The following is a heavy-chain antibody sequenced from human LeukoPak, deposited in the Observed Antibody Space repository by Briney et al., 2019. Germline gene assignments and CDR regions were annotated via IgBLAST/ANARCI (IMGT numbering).Heavy chain of an antibody. Sequence: PSETLSLTCSVSGGDSISNGRYYWGWIRQAPEKGLEWIGSINYSGNTLYTPSLQSRVTISVDTSKNQFSLKLSSVTAADTAVYYCARVGGGSDHNFDYWGQGTLVTVSS. CDR2: INYSGNT. CDR3: ARVGGGSDHNFDY. V-gene: IGHV4-39*07. CDR1: GGDSISNGRYY. D-gene: IGHD2-15*01. J-gene: IGHJ4*02.